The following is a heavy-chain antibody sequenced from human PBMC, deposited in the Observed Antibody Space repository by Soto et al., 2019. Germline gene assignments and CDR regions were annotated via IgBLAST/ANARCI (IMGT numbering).Heavy chain of an antibody. Sequence: GGSLRLSCAASGFTFSGSAMHWVRQASGKGLEWVGRIRSKANSYATAYAASVKGRFTISRDDSKNTAYLQMNSLKTEDTAVYYCTRHVNYGGNDYWGQGTLVTVSS. CDR2: IRSKANSYAT. CDR3: TRHVNYGGNDY. J-gene: IGHJ4*02. V-gene: IGHV3-73*01. CDR1: GFTFSGSA. D-gene: IGHD4-17*01.